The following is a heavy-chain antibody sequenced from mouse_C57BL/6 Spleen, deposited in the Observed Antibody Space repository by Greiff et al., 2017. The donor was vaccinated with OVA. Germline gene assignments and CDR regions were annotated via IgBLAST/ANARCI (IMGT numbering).Heavy chain of an antibody. CDR1: GYAFSSSW. J-gene: IGHJ4*01. CDR2: IYPGDGDT. CDR3: ARGAYYDYDGYAMDY. D-gene: IGHD2-4*01. V-gene: IGHV1-82*01. Sequence: VKLMESGPELVKPGASVKISCKASGYAFSSSWMNWVKQRPGKGLEWIGRIYPGDGDTNYNGKFKGKATLTADKSSSTAYMQLSSLTSEDSAVYFCARGAYYDYDGYAMDYWGQGTSVTVSS.